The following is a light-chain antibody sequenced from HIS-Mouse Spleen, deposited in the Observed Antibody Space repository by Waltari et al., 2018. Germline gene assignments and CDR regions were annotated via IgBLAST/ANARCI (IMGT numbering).Light chain of an antibody. Sequence: QSVLTQPPSASVTPGQRVTTSCSGSSSTSGSNYVYWYQQLPGPAPKLLIYGNNQRPSGVPDRFSGSKSGTSASLAISGLRSEDEADYYCAAWDDSLSGVVFGGGTKLTVL. CDR2: GNN. V-gene: IGLV1-47*01. CDR1: SSTSGSNY. CDR3: AAWDDSLSGVV. J-gene: IGLJ2*01.